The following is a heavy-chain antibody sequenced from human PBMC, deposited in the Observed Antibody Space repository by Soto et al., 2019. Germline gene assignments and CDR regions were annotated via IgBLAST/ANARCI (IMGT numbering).Heavy chain of an antibody. Sequence: QVQLVESGGGVVQPGRSLRLSCAASGFTFSSYGMHWVRQAPGKGLEWVAVISYDGSNKYYADSVKGPFTRSRDNSKNTLYLQIHSLKAEETAVYYCAKESRDYDILTRSLHYYYYYGMEIWGQQTTVTVSS. CDR2: ISYDGSNK. CDR3: AKESRDYDILTRSLHYYYYYGMEI. J-gene: IGHJ6*02. CDR1: GFTFSSYG. D-gene: IGHD3-9*01. V-gene: IGHV3-30*18.